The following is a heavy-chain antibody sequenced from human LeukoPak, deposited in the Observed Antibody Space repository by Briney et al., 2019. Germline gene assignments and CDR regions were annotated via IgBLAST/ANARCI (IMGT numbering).Heavy chain of an antibody. D-gene: IGHD3-22*01. Sequence: PGGSLRLSCAASGFTFSSYAMSWVRQAPGKGLEWVSAISGSGGSTYYADSVKGRFTISRDNSKNTLYLQMNSLRAEDTAVYYCARGGTYFYDSSGPTEDAFDIWGQGTMVTVSS. V-gene: IGHV3-23*01. J-gene: IGHJ3*02. CDR3: ARGGTYFYDSSGPTEDAFDI. CDR1: GFTFSSYA. CDR2: ISGSGGST.